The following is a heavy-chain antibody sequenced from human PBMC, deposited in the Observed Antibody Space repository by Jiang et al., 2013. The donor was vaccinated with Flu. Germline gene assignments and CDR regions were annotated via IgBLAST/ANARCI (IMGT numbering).Heavy chain of an antibody. CDR3: ARGQYDYGDNGAFDI. D-gene: IGHD4-17*01. CDR1: GGSFSGYY. Sequence: LLKPSETLSLTCAVYGGSFSGYYWSWIRQPPGKGLEWIGEINHSGSTNYNPSLKSRVTISVDTSKNQFSLKLSSVTAADTAVYYCARGQYDYGDNGAFDIWGQGTMVTVSS. CDR2: INHSGST. J-gene: IGHJ3*02. V-gene: IGHV4-34*01.